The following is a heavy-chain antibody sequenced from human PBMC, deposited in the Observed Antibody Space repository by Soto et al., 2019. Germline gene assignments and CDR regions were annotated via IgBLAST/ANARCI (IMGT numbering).Heavy chain of an antibody. CDR1: GFTFSSYS. CDR3: ARDISPMGGAFDI. V-gene: IGHV3-21*01. J-gene: IGHJ3*02. Sequence: GGSLRLSCAASGFTFSSYSMNWVRQAPGKGLEWVSSISSSSSYIYYADSVKGRFTISRDNAKNSLYLQMNSLRAEDTAVYYCARDISPMGGAFDIWGQGTMVTVSS. D-gene: IGHD1-26*01. CDR2: ISSSSSYI.